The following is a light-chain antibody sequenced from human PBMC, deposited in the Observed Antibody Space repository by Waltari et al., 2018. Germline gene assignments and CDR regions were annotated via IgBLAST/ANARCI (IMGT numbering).Light chain of an antibody. V-gene: IGKV1-12*01. CDR3: QQANRFPLT. CDR1: PGISSW. Sequence: DIQMTQSPSSVSASVGDRVTITCRASPGISSWLAWYQQKPGKDPKVLSYAASSLQRGVPARFSGSGSGTYFTLTISSLQPEDFANYDCQQANRFPLTFGQGTRLEIK. CDR2: AAS. J-gene: IGKJ5*01.